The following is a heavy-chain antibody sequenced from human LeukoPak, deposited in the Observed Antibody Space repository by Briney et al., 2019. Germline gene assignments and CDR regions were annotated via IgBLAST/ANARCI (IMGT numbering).Heavy chain of an antibody. Sequence: PGGSLSLSCAVSGFTFSSYSMIWGRHAPGKGRGWVLSISSSSSYIYYADSVKGRFTISRDNAKNTLYLQMNSLRAEDTAVYYCARVMSDYGGNSLGLHYWGQGTLVTVSS. D-gene: IGHD4-23*01. CDR2: ISSSSSYI. V-gene: IGHV3-21*01. CDR1: GFTFSSYS. CDR3: ARVMSDYGGNSLGLHY. J-gene: IGHJ4*02.